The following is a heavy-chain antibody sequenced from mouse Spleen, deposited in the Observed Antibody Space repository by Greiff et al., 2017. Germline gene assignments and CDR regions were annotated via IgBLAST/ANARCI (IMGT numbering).Heavy chain of an antibody. CDR1: GFTFSSYA. J-gene: IGHJ3*01. CDR2: ISSGGSYT. D-gene: IGHD2-10*02. V-gene: IGHV5-9-3*01. CDR3: ARQGGYGNLFAY. Sequence: EVKLVESGGGLVKPGGSLKLSCAASGFTFSSYAMSWVRQTPEKRLEWVATISSGGSYTYYPDSVKGRFTISRDNAKNTLYLQMSSLRSEDTAMYYCARQGGYGNLFAYWGQGTLVTVSA.